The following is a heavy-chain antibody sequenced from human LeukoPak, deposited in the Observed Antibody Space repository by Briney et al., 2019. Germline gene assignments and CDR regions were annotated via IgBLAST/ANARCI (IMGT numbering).Heavy chain of an antibody. J-gene: IGHJ4*02. CDR1: GYTFTSYY. Sequence: ASVKVSCKASGYTFTSYYMHWVRQAPGQGLEWMGIINPSGGSTSYAQKFQGRVTMTRDTSTSTVYTELSSLRSEDTAVYYCARAKFRQVGATTFDYWGQGTLVTVSS. D-gene: IGHD1-26*01. CDR2: INPSGGST. V-gene: IGHV1-46*01. CDR3: ARAKFRQVGATTFDY.